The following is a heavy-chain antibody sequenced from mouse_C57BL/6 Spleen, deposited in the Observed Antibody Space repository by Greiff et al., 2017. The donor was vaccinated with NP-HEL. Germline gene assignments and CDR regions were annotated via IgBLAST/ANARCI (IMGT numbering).Heavy chain of an antibody. CDR1: GFTFSDYY. CDR3: ARDKSWKGDYYDY. Sequence: EVKLMESEGGLVQPGSSMTLSCTASGFTFSDYYMAWVRQVPEKGLEWVANINYDGSSTYYLHSFKSRFIISRDNAKNILYLQMSSLKSEDTSTYYCARDKSWKGDYYDYWGQGTTLTVSS. J-gene: IGHJ2*01. CDR2: INYDGSST. V-gene: IGHV5-16*01.